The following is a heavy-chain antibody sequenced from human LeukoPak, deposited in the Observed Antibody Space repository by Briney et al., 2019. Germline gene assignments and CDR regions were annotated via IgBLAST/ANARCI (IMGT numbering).Heavy chain of an antibody. V-gene: IGHV3-23*01. D-gene: IGHD6-13*01. Sequence: GGSLRLSCAASGFTLRNYAMSWVRQAPGKGLEWVSSIGAGDKYTYYADSVKGRFTISRDNSKNTLYLQMNSLRAGDTAIYYCARVHSSSWSGSYFDYWGQGTLVTVSS. CDR1: GFTLRNYA. CDR2: IGAGDKYT. CDR3: ARVHSSSWSGSYFDY. J-gene: IGHJ4*02.